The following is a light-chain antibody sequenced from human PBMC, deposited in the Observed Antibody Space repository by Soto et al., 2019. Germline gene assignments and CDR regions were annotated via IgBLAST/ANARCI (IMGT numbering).Light chain of an antibody. V-gene: IGKV3-11*01. CDR2: DAS. CDR3: QQHSNWPPIT. J-gene: IGKJ5*01. CDR1: QSVSSY. Sequence: EIVLTQSPATLSLSPGERATLSCRASQSVSSYLAWYQQKPGQAPRLLIYDASYSATGIPARFSGSGSGTDFTLTISSLEPEDFAVYYCQQHSNWPPITFGQGTRLEIK.